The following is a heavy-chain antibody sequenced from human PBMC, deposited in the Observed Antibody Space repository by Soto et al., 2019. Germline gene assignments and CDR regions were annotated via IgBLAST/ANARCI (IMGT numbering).Heavy chain of an antibody. Sequence: QVQLVESGGGVVQPGRSLRLSCAASGFTFSSYGMHWVRQAPGKGLEWVAVISYDGSNKYYADSVKGRFTISRDNSKNTLYLQMNSLRADDTAVYYCANERNTVVTLGWFHPWGQGTLVTVSS. CDR1: GFTFSSYG. CDR2: ISYDGSNK. V-gene: IGHV3-30*18. D-gene: IGHD2-21*02. J-gene: IGHJ5*02. CDR3: ANERNTVVTLGWFHP.